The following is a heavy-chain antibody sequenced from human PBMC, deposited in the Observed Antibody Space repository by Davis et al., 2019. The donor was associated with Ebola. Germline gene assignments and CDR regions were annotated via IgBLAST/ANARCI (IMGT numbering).Heavy chain of an antibody. CDR1: GYTFTSYG. CDR3: ARSGLSFGVVKYHYGMDV. D-gene: IGHD3-3*01. J-gene: IGHJ6*04. CDR2: INPHNGNT. Sequence: AASVKVSCKASGYTFTSYGITWVRQAPGQGLEWMGWINPHNGNTNYAQNVQGRVTMTTDTSASTAYMEVGILRSDDTAVYYCARSGLSFGVVKYHYGMDVWGKGTTVTVSS. V-gene: IGHV1-18*04.